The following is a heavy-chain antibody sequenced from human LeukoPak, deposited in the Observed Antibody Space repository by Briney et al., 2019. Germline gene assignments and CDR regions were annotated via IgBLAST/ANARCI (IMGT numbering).Heavy chain of an antibody. V-gene: IGHV3-23*01. D-gene: IGHD2-15*01. CDR1: GFTFSSYA. CDR3: AKGGCSGGSCYYPYYFAY. Sequence: GGSLRLSCAASGFTFSSYAMSWVRQAPGKGLEWVSAISGSGGSTYYADSVKGRFTISRDNSKNTLYLQMNSLRAEDTAVYYCAKGGCSGGSCYYPYYFAYWGQGTLVTVSS. J-gene: IGHJ4*02. CDR2: ISGSGGST.